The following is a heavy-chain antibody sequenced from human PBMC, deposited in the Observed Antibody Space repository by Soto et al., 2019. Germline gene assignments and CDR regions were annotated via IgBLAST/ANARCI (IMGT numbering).Heavy chain of an antibody. V-gene: IGHV3-20*04. D-gene: IGHD1-26*01. Sequence: VQLVESGGSAVRPGGSLRLSCAASGFTFDDYGMSWVRQAPGKGLEWVSAISGNGGSTSYADSVKGRCTISRDNAKNSQYLQMNSLSAEDTAVYYCARDRGSWFGYWGQGTLVSVAS. CDR1: GFTFDDYG. CDR2: ISGNGGST. J-gene: IGHJ4*02. CDR3: ARDRGSWFGY.